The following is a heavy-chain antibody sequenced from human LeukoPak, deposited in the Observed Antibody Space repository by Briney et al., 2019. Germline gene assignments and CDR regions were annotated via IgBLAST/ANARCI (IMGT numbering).Heavy chain of an antibody. Sequence: ASVKVSCKASGYTFTSYAMHWARQAPGQGLEWMGWINTADGNTKYSQKFQGRVTITRDTSASIVYLELTSLRSEDTAVYYCARPGASSPGNWFASWGQGTLVTVSS. CDR3: ARPGASSPGNWFAS. V-gene: IGHV1-3*04. J-gene: IGHJ5*01. CDR1: GYTFTSYA. D-gene: IGHD6-13*01. CDR2: INTADGNT.